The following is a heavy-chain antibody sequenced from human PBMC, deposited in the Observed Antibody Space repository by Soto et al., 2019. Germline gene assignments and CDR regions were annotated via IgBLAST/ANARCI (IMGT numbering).Heavy chain of an antibody. CDR2: INPGNGNT. Sequence: GASVKVSCKASGYTFTSYGINWVRQAPGRGLEWMGWINPGNGNTKYSQQFQGRVIIDRDTSASTAYMELSSLRSEDTAVYYCARGGYFDSSNYLAYWGLGTQVTVS. V-gene: IGHV1-3*01. D-gene: IGHD3-22*01. J-gene: IGHJ4*02. CDR3: ARGGYFDSSNYLAY. CDR1: GYTFTSYG.